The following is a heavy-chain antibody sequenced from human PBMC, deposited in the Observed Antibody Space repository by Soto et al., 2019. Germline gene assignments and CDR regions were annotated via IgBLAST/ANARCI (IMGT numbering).Heavy chain of an antibody. D-gene: IGHD4-17*01. J-gene: IGHJ5*02. V-gene: IGHV4-4*07. CDR2: IYTSGST. CDR3: ARSKAVTTFNWFDP. Sequence: QVQLQESGPGLVKPSETLSLTCTVSGGSNSSYYWSWIRQPAGKGLEWIGRIYTSGSTNYNPSLKSRVTMSVDTSKNQFSLKLSSVTAADTAVYYCARSKAVTTFNWFDPWGQGTLVTVSS. CDR1: GGSNSSYY.